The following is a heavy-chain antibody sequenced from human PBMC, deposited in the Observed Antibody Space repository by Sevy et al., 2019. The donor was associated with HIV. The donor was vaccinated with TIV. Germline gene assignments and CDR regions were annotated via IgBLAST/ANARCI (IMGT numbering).Heavy chain of an antibody. V-gene: IGHV3-33*01. CDR2: IWYDGSNK. J-gene: IGHJ4*02. Sequence: GGSLRLSCAASGVTYSSYGMHWVRQAPGKGLEWVAVIWYDGSNKEYAESVKGRFTISRDNSKKRLYLQMNSLRAEDTAVYYCARESIAVAGIGYYFDYWGQGTLVTVSS. CDR1: GVTYSSYG. CDR3: ARESIAVAGIGYYFDY. D-gene: IGHD6-19*01.